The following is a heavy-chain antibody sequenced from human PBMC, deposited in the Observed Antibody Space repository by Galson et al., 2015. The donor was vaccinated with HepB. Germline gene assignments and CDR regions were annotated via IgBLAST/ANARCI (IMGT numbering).Heavy chain of an antibody. CDR2: IFTSGYT. V-gene: IGHV4-4*07. CDR1: GGSISSYY. D-gene: IGHD7-27*01. J-gene: IGHJ5*02. CDR3: ARSSTGARGWFDP. Sequence: ETLSLTCTVSGGSISSYYWSWIRLPAGKGLEWIGRIFTSGYTNYNPSLKSRVTMSLDTSKNQFSLNLSSVTAADTAVYYRARSSTGARGWFDPWGQGTLVAVSS.